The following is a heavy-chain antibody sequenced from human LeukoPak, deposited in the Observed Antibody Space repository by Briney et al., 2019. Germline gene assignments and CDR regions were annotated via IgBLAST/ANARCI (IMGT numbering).Heavy chain of an antibody. Sequence: ASVKVSCKASGYTFTSYAMHWVRQAPGQGLEWVGVIDPSAGSTTYAQKFQGRVTMTRDTATSTVYMELSSLRSEDTAVYYCARAHYASSNIKVPFDVWGKGTTVTVSS. CDR3: ARAHYASSNIKVPFDV. CDR2: IDPSAGST. J-gene: IGHJ6*04. CDR1: GYTFTSYA. D-gene: IGHD3-22*01. V-gene: IGHV1-46*01.